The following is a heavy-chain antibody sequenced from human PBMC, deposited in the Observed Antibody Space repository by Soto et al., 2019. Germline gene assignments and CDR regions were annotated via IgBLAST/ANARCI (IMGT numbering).Heavy chain of an antibody. CDR2: ISSSSSYI. CDR1: GFSFSSYS. CDR3: ARAHLGYCSSTSCPGWFDP. Sequence: PGGSLRLSCAASGFSFSSYSMNWVRQAPGKGLEWVSSISSSSSYIYYADSAKGRFTISRDNAKNSLYLQMNSLRAEDTAVYYCARAHLGYCSSTSCPGWFDPWGQGTLVTVSS. D-gene: IGHD2-2*01. V-gene: IGHV3-21*01. J-gene: IGHJ5*02.